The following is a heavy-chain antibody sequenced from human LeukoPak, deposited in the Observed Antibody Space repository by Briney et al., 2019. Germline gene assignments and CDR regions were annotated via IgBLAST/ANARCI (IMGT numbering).Heavy chain of an antibody. CDR2: ISSSSSYT. D-gene: IGHD6-19*01. CDR3: ARDAVEINSSGWQRLPHFDY. J-gene: IGHJ4*02. Sequence: GGSLRLSCAASGFTFSSYSMNWVRQAPGKGLEWVSSISSSSSYTYYADSVKGRFTISRDNAENSLYLQMSSLRAEDTAVYYCARDAVEINSSGWQRLPHFDYWAREPWSPSPQ. CDR1: GFTFSSYS. V-gene: IGHV3-21*01.